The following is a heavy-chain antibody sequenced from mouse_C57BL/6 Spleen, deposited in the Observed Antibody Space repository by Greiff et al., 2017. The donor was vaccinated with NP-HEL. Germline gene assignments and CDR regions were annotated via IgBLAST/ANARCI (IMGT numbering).Heavy chain of an antibody. Sequence: QVQLQQPGAELVMPGASVKLSCKASGYTFTSYWMHWVKQRPGQGLEWIGEIDPSDGYTNYNQKFKGKSTLTVDKSSSTAYMQLSSLTSEDSAVYYCARWIPSPYLDYGGQGTTLTVSS. V-gene: IGHV1-69*01. CDR3: ARWIPSPYLDY. J-gene: IGHJ2*01. CDR2: IDPSDGYT. CDR1: GYTFTSYW.